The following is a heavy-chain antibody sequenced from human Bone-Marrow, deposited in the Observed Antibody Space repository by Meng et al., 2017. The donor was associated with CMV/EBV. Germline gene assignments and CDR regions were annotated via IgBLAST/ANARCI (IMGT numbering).Heavy chain of an antibody. CDR3: ASGWGENWGLYYYYYGMDV. V-gene: IGHV3-21*01. Sequence: GESLKISCAASGFTFSSYSMNWVRQAPGKGLEWVSSISSSSSYIYYADSVKGRFTISRDNAKNSLYLQMNSLRAEDTAVYYCASGWGENWGLYYYYYGMDVWGQRTTVTVSS. D-gene: IGHD7-27*01. CDR1: GFTFSSYS. J-gene: IGHJ6*02. CDR2: ISSSSSYI.